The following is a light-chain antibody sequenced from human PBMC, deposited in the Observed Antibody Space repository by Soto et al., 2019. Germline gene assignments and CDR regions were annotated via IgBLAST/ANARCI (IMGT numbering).Light chain of an antibody. CDR1: RNDVGGYNY. Sequence: QSVLTQPASVSGSPGQSITISCTGTRNDVGGYNYVSWYQHHPGKAPKLMIYDVSNRPSGFSNRFSGPKSGNTASLTISGLQPEDEADYYCSSYTTSNTRQIVFGTGTNVTVL. J-gene: IGLJ1*01. CDR3: SSYTTSNTRQIV. V-gene: IGLV2-14*03. CDR2: DVS.